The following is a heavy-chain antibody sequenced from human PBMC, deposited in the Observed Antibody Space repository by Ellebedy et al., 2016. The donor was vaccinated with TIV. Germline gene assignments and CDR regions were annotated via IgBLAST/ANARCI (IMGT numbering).Heavy chain of an antibody. CDR1: GFTFSLYW. CDR2: IQQDGSEK. D-gene: IGHD4-11*01. CDR3: ARQFTAYSYGFDI. J-gene: IGHJ3*02. V-gene: IGHV3-7*01. Sequence: GESLKISXAASGFTFSLYWVTWVRQAPGRGLEWVANIQQDGSEKYYVDSVKGRFTISRDNTRNSLSLQMNSLRAEDTAVYYCARQFTAYSYGFDIWGQGTTVTVSS.